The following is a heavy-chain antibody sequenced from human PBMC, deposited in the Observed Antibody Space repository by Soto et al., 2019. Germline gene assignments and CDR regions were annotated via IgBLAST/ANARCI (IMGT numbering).Heavy chain of an antibody. Sequence: GGSLRLSCAASGFTFSIYDIHWVRQAPDKGLEWVALISYDGNNKYYADSVKGRFTISRDNSKNTLYLQMNSLRAEDTAVYHCAKLITMVRGVIMDAFDIWGQGTMVTVSS. CDR1: GFTFSIYD. CDR2: ISYDGNNK. D-gene: IGHD3-10*01. CDR3: AKLITMVRGVIMDAFDI. J-gene: IGHJ3*02. V-gene: IGHV3-30*18.